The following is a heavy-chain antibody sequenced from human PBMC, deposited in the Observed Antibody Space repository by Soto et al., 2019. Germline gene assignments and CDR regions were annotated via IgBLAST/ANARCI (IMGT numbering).Heavy chain of an antibody. D-gene: IGHD2-15*01. J-gene: IGHJ6*02. CDR3: ARDSVVVVAATVAPYGMAV. CDR1: GFTFGSYS. CDR2: ISSSSSYI. V-gene: IGHV3-21*01. Sequence: GVSRRLCCAASGFTFGSYSMNWVRHAPGKGPEWVSSISSSSSYIYYADSEKGRFTISRDNAKNSLYLQMNSLRAEDTAVYYCARDSVVVVAATVAPYGMAVWGQGTPVTLSS.